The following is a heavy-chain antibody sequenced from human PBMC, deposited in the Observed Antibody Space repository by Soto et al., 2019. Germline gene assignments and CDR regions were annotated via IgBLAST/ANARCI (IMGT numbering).Heavy chain of an antibody. CDR3: AKEGVHPGYYDSSGYFYYYYYYGMDV. J-gene: IGHJ6*02. CDR2: ISGSGGST. Sequence: GGSLRLSCAASGFTFSSYAMSWVRQAPGKGLEWVSAISGSGGSTYYADSVKGRFTISRDNSKNTLYLQMNSLRAEDTAVYYCAKEGVHPGYYDSSGYFYYYYYYGMDVWGQGTTVTVAS. D-gene: IGHD3-22*01. CDR1: GFTFSSYA. V-gene: IGHV3-23*01.